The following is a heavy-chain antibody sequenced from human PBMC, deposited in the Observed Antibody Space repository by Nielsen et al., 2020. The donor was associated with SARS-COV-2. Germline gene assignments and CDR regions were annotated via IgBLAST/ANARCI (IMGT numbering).Heavy chain of an antibody. Sequence: GESLKISCAASEFTFSSFAMSWVRQAPGKGLEWVAIISYDGSNKYYADSVKGRFTISRDDSKNTLYLQMNSLRPDDTAVYYCARDSWDSLRYFVHWGQGAQVTVSS. D-gene: IGHD3-22*01. V-gene: IGHV3-30*04. CDR3: ARDSWDSLRYFVH. CDR2: ISYDGSNK. J-gene: IGHJ4*02. CDR1: EFTFSSFA.